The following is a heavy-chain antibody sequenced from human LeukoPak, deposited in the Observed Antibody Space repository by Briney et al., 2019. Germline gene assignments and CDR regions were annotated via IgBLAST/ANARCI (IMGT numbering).Heavy chain of an antibody. CDR3: ARDIGYCSGGSCPSY. Sequence: ASVKVSCKASGYTFTSYGISWVRQAPGQGLEWMGWISAYNGNTNYAQKLQGRVTMTTDTSTSTAYMELRSLRSDDTAVYYCARDIGYCSGGSCPSYWGQGTLVTVPS. CDR1: GYTFTSYG. V-gene: IGHV1-18*04. D-gene: IGHD2-15*01. CDR2: ISAYNGNT. J-gene: IGHJ4*02.